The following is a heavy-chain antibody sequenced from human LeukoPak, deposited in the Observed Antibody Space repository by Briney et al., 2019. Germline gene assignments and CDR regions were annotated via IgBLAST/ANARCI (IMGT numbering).Heavy chain of an antibody. Sequence: PGGSLRLSCAASGFTFNAFGMHWVRQVPGKGLEWVAFMRYGEGDTYYRDSARGRFAISRDNAKNTLYLQMNSLRPEDTAIYYCAKDWISDWSNYFDPWGQGTQVTVSS. CDR2: MRYGEGDT. V-gene: IGHV3-30*02. D-gene: IGHD3-9*01. J-gene: IGHJ5*02. CDR3: AKDWISDWSNYFDP. CDR1: GFTFNAFG.